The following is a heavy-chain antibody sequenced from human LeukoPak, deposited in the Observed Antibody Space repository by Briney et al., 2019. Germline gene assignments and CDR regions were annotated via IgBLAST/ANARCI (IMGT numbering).Heavy chain of an antibody. J-gene: IGHJ3*02. V-gene: IGHV4-61*02. D-gene: IGHD2-15*01. CDR1: GGSISSGSYF. CDR3: TIGGGYDAFDI. CDR2: IHTSGTT. Sequence: SETLSLTCTVSGGSISSGSYFWSWIRQPAGKGLEWIGRIHTSGTTNYNPSLKSRVTISIDRSKNQFSLKLSSVTATDTAMYYCTIGGGYDAFDIWGQGTMVTVSS.